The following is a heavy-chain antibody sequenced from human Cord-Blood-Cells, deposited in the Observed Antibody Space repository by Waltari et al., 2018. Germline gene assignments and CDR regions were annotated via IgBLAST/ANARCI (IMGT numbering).Heavy chain of an antibody. CDR2: INPNSGGT. J-gene: IGHJ4*02. D-gene: IGHD6-6*01. CDR1: GYTFTGSY. Sequence: QVQLVQSGAEVKKPGASVKVSFKASGYTFTGSYLHWLRQAPGQGLEWMGWINPNSGGTNYAQKFQGWVTMTRDTSISTAYMELSRLRSDDTAVYYCARAYSASSSFDYWGQGTLVTVSS. V-gene: IGHV1-2*04. CDR3: ARAYSASSSFDY.